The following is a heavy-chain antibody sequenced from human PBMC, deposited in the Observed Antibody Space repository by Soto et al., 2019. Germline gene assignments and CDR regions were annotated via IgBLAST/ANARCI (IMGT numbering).Heavy chain of an antibody. J-gene: IGHJ6*02. D-gene: IGHD2-15*01. V-gene: IGHV3-23*01. CDR3: AKAGGSTWDYGMDV. CDR1: GFTFSRHA. CDR2: ISGGGDSA. Sequence: EVQLLESGGGLVQPGGSLRLSCAASGFTFSRHAMSWVRQAPGKGLEWVSAISGGGDSAYHADSVKGRFTISRDNSKNTLSLQMNSLRAEDTALYYGAKAGGSTWDYGMDVWGQGTTVTVSS.